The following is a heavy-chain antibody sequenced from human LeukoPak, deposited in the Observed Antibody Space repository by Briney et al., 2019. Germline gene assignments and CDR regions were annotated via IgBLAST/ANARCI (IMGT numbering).Heavy chain of an antibody. V-gene: IGHV1-69*13. CDR1: GGTFISYA. D-gene: IGHD1-26*01. CDR3: ARDGGQWELLI. J-gene: IGHJ4*02. CDR2: IIPIFGTA. Sequence: AVKVSFKASGGTFISYAISWGRQAPGQGLEWMGGIIPIFGTANYAQKFQGRVTITADESTSTAYMELSSLRSEDTAVYYCARDGGQWELLIWGQGTLVTVSS.